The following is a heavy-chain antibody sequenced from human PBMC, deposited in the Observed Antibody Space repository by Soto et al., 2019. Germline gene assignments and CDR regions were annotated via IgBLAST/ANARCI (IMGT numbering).Heavy chain of an antibody. D-gene: IGHD5-18*01. CDR1: GYSLSNARMG. Sequence: SGPTLVNPPETLTLTCTVSGYSLSNARMGVSWIRQPPGKALEWLAHIFSNDEKSYSTSLKSRLTISKDTSKSQVVLTMANMDPVDTATYYCARIRGYSYGYHVDYWGQGTLVTVSS. V-gene: IGHV2-26*01. CDR2: IFSNDEK. J-gene: IGHJ4*02. CDR3: ARIRGYSYGYHVDY.